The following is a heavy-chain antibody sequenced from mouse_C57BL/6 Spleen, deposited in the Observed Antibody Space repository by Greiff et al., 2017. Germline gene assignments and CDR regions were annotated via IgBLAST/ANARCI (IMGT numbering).Heavy chain of an antibody. CDR1: GYTFTSYW. D-gene: IGHD3-3*01. CDR2: IDPSDSYT. J-gene: IGHJ1*03. V-gene: IGHV1-50*01. CDR3: ARTGGRDWYFDV. Sequence: QVQLQQPGAELVKPGASVKLSCKASGYTFTSYWMQWVKQRPGQGLEWIGEIDPSDSYTNYNQKFKGKATLTVDTSSSTAYMQLSSLTSEDSAVYYCARTGGRDWYFDVWGTGTTVTVSS.